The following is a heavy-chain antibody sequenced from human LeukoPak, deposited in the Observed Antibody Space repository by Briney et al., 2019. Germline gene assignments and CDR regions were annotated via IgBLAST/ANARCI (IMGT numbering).Heavy chain of an antibody. CDR3: ARVSHYLWSGYLDY. V-gene: IGHV3-7*01. CDR2: IKQDGSEK. D-gene: IGHD3-3*01. CDR1: GFTFSSYG. J-gene: IGHJ4*02. Sequence: GGSLRLSCAASGFTFSSYGMSWVRQAPGKGRKGGARIKQDGSEKYYVETVKGRFTISRDNAKNSLYLQIHSLRAEDTAVYCCARVSHYLWSGYLDYWGEGTLVTVSS.